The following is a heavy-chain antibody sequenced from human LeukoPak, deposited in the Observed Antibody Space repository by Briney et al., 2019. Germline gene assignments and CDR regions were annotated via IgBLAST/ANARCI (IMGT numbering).Heavy chain of an antibody. CDR3: ATSRIAAAGTGFDY. J-gene: IGHJ4*02. Sequence: PSETLSLTCAVYGGSFSGYYRSWIRQPPGKGLEWIGEINHSGSTNYNPSLKSRVTISVDTSKNQFSLKLSSVTTADTAVYYCATSRIAAAGTGFDYWGQGTLVTVSS. CDR2: INHSGST. D-gene: IGHD6-13*01. CDR1: GGSFSGYY. V-gene: IGHV4-34*01.